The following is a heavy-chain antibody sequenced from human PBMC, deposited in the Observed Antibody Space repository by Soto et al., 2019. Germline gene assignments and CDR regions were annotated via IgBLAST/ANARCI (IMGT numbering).Heavy chain of an antibody. V-gene: IGHV4-59*01. J-gene: IGHJ4*02. CDR1: GGSISSYY. CDR3: ARAFVQLWSPEYFDY. CDR2: IYYSGST. Sequence: PSETLSLTCTVSGGSISSYYWSWIRQPPGKGLEWIGYIYYSGSTNYNPSLKSRVTISVDTSKNQFSLKLSSVTAADTAVYYCARAFVQLWSPEYFDYWGQGTLVTVPS. D-gene: IGHD5-18*01.